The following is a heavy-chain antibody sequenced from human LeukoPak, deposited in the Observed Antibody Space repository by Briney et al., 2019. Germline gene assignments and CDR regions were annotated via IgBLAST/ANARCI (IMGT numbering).Heavy chain of an antibody. CDR1: GFTFDDYG. J-gene: IGHJ6*04. Sequence: GGSLRLSCAASGFTFDDYGMIWVRQVPGKGLEWVSGINWNGGRPSYADSVKGRFTISRDNAKNSLYLQMNSLRAEDTAVYYCAELGITMIGGVWGKGTTVTISS. CDR3: AELGITMIGGV. D-gene: IGHD3-10*02. CDR2: INWNGGRP. V-gene: IGHV3-20*04.